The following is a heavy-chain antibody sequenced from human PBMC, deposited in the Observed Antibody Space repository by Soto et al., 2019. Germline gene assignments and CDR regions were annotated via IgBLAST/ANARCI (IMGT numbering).Heavy chain of an antibody. V-gene: IGHV4-30-4*01. J-gene: IGHJ4*02. CDR3: ASRGVDVGYFDY. CDR1: GGSISSGDYY. Sequence: SETLSLTCTVSGGSISSGDYYWSWIRQPPGKGLEWIGYISYTGNAFYNPSLKGRLTISVDTSKNQFSLKLSSVIAADTAVYYCASRGVDVGYFDYWGQGALVTVSS. D-gene: IGHD2-15*01. CDR2: ISYTGNA.